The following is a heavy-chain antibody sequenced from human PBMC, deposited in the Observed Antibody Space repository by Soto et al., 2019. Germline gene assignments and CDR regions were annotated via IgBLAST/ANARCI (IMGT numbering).Heavy chain of an antibody. CDR2: IGSSSTYT. V-gene: IGHV3-11*05. Sequence: QVQLVESGGDLVKPGGSQRLSWAASGFPFSDYYMSWIRQAPGKGLEWVSSIGSSSTYTNYADFVKGRFTISRDNAKNSLYLQMNSLRAEDTAVYYCARRRPIGYYNFWGQGTLVTVSA. J-gene: IGHJ4*02. D-gene: IGHD3-22*01. CDR3: ARRRPIGYYNF. CDR1: GFPFSDYY.